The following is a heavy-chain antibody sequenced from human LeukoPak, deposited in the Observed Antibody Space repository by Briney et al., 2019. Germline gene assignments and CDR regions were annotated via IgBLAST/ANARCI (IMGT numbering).Heavy chain of an antibody. Sequence: GGSLRLSCAASGFTFSSYWMSWVRQAPGKGLEWVANINEDGSEKYYVDSVKGRFTIPRDNAKNSLYLQMDSPRVEDTAVYYCARNGGIQTFDIWGQGTMVTVSS. CDR1: GFTFSSYW. J-gene: IGHJ3*02. D-gene: IGHD4-23*01. CDR2: INEDGSEK. CDR3: ARNGGIQTFDI. V-gene: IGHV3-7*04.